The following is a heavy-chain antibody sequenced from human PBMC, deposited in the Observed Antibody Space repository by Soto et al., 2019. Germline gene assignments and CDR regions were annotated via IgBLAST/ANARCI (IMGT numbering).Heavy chain of an antibody. Sequence: VGSLRLSCAASGFTFSSYTMNWVCQAPGKGLEWVSSISSSTDYIYYADSVKGRFTISRDNSKNSLYLQMNSLRAEDTAVYYCARESEDLNSTFDYWGQGTLVTVSS. CDR2: ISSSTDYI. J-gene: IGHJ4*02. CDR1: GFTFSSYT. CDR3: ARESEDLNSTFDY. V-gene: IGHV3-21*06. D-gene: IGHD1-1*01.